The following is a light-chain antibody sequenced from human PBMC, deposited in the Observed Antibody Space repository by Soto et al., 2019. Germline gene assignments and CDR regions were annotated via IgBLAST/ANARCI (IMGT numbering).Light chain of an antibody. CDR1: SSDVGAYNS. V-gene: IGLV2-14*01. CDR2: EVS. CDR3: SSYTTGSTLPWV. J-gene: IGLJ1*01. Sequence: QSALTQPASVSGSPGQSITISCTGTSSDVGAYNSVSWYQQHPGKAPKLMIYEVSNRPSGVSNRFSGSKSGNTASLTISGLQAEDEADYYCSSYTTGSTLPWVFGTGTKVTVL.